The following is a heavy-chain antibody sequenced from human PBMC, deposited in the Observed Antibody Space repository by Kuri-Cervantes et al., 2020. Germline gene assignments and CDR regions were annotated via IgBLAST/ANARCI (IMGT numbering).Heavy chain of an antibody. V-gene: IGHV1-2*02. Sequence: ASVKVSCKVPGHTLNEVFIHWVRQGPGKGLEWMGWINPKSTGTFFAQKFQGRVTLARDTSINTAFMELSGLTSDDTAVYYCARGDYWGQGTLVTVSS. CDR3: ARGDY. CDR1: GHTLNEVF. CDR2: INPKSTGT. J-gene: IGHJ4*02.